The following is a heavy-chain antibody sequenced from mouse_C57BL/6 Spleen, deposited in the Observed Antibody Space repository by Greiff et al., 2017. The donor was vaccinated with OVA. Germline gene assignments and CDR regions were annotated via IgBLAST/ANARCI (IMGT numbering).Heavy chain of an antibody. CDR1: GFTFSSYG. CDR3: ARHYSNLSIYAMDY. D-gene: IGHD2-5*01. J-gene: IGHJ4*01. V-gene: IGHV5-6*01. Sequence: EVHLVESGGDLVKPGGSLKLSCAASGFTFSSYGMSWVRQTPDKRLEWVATISSGGSYTYYPDSVKGRFTISRDNAKNTLYLQMSSLKSEDTAMYYCARHYSNLSIYAMDYWGQGTSVTVSS. CDR2: ISSGGSYT.